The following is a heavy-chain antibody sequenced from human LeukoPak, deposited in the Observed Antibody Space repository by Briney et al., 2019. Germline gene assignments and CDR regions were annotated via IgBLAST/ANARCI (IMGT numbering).Heavy chain of an antibody. J-gene: IGHJ6*02. CDR1: GYTFTSYY. CDR2: INPSGGST. V-gene: IGHV1-46*01. CDR3: ARDAGIAAGYYYYYGMDV. D-gene: IGHD6-25*01. Sequence: ASVKVSCKASGYTFTSYYMHWVRQAPGQGLEWMGIINPSGGSTSYAQKFQGRVTMTRDTSTSTVYMELSSLRSEDTAVYYCARDAGIAAGYYYYYGMDVWGQGTTVTVSS.